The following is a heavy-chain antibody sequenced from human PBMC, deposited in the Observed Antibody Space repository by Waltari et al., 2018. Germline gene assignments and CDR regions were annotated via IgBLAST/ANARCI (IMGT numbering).Heavy chain of an antibody. V-gene: IGHV3-23*01. J-gene: IGHJ4*02. CDR1: GFTFRNFG. CDR3: AKGGLYHFDY. Sequence: EVQLLESGGDLVKPGGSLRLSCAVSGFTFRNFGMSWVRRAPGKGREWVAAMSGTGDRTYFADAVKRRFTISRDNSKNTLYLQLNNLRVEDTAVYYCAKGGLYHFDYWGQGSLVTV. CDR2: MSGTGDRT.